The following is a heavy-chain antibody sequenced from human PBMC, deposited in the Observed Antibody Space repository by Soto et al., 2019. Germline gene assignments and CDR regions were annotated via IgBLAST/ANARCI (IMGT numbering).Heavy chain of an antibody. CDR1: GFTFSGSA. J-gene: IGHJ4*02. V-gene: IGHV3-73*02. D-gene: IGHD2-15*01. Sequence: EVQLVESGGGLVQPGGSLKLSCAASGFTFSGSAIHWVRQASGKGLEWVGRIRSNANNYATAYAASMKGRYTICSDDSKNTAFLQMNSLRTEDTAVYYCSRPDGDFEVVNFDYWGQGTLVTVSS. CDR3: SRPDGDFEVVNFDY. CDR2: IRSNANNYAT.